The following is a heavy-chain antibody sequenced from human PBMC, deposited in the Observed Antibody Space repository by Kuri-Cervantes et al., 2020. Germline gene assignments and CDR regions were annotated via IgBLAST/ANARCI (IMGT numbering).Heavy chain of an antibody. CDR1: GFSLSTSGVA. J-gene: IGHJ3*02. CDR3: ANSLSSRWQHRAFDI. CDR2: LYWDDDK. V-gene: IGHV2-5*02. Sequence: SGPTLVKPPQTLTLTCTFSGFSLSTSGVAVGWFRQPPGKALEWLALLYWDDDKRYSPSLKSRLTITKDTSKNQVVLTMTNMDPVDTATYYCANSLSSRWQHRAFDIWGQGTMVTVSS. D-gene: IGHD6-13*01.